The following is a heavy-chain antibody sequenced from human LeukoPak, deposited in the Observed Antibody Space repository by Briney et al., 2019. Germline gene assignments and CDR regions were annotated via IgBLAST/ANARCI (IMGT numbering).Heavy chain of an antibody. CDR2: ISGSGGST. Sequence: PGGPLRLSGAASGITFSSYAMSWVRQAPGKGLESGSAISGSGGSTYYADSVKGRFTISTDHSKNPPYLQRNSLRAEDTAVYYCAKVTYDRSDYYYPSFFFDYWGQGTLVTVSS. D-gene: IGHD3-22*01. CDR3: AKVTYDRSDYYYPSFFFDY. CDR1: GITFSSYA. J-gene: IGHJ4*02. V-gene: IGHV3-23*01.